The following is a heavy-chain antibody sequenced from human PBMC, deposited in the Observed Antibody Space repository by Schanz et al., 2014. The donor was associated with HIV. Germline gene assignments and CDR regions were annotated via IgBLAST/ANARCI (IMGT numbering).Heavy chain of an antibody. CDR1: GGSFSNYA. J-gene: IGHJ4*02. CDR2: IIPLFGTA. CDR3: ARSRYGDYPYYFDY. Sequence: QVQLLQSGAEVKKPGSSVKVSCKASGGSFSNYALNWVRQAPGQGLEWMGGIIPLFGTANYAQKFQGRVTITADESTSTAYMELSSLRSEDTAVYYCARSRYGDYPYYFDYWGQGTLVTVSS. D-gene: IGHD4-17*01. V-gene: IGHV1-69*01.